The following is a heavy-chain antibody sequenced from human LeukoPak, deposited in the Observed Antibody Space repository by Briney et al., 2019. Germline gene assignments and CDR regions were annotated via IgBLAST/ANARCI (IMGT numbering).Heavy chain of an antibody. V-gene: IGHV4-59*11. Sequence: SETLSLTCTVSGGSISSHYWSWIRQPPGKGLEWIGYIYYSGSTNYNPSLKSRVTISVDTSKNQFSLKLSSVTAADTAVYYCASLSRDGYKDDYWGRGTLVTVSS. D-gene: IGHD5-24*01. CDR3: ASLSRDGYKDDY. J-gene: IGHJ4*02. CDR1: GGSISSHY. CDR2: IYYSGST.